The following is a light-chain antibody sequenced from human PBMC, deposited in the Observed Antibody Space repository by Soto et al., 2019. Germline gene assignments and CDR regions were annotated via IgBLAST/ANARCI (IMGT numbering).Light chain of an antibody. J-gene: IGLJ2*01. V-gene: IGLV2-14*01. CDR1: SSDVGGYNY. Sequence: QSALTQPASVSGSPGQSITISCTGTSSDVGGYNYVSWYQQHPGKAPKLMIYEVSNRPSGVSNRFSGSKSGNTASLTISGLQAEYEADYYCSSYTSSSTLVVLVGGTKLTVL. CDR2: EVS. CDR3: SSYTSSSTLVV.